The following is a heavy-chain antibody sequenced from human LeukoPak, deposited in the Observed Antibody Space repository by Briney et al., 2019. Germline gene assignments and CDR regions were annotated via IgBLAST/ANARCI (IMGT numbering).Heavy chain of an antibody. D-gene: IGHD3-22*01. CDR3: VRRASYYDGLDY. CDR1: GYSFTSNW. J-gene: IGHJ4*02. CDR2: IYPDDFDT. V-gene: IGHV5-51*01. Sequence: GESLKISCKGSGYSFTSNWIGWGRQMPGKGLEWMGLIYPDDFDTTYSLSFQGQVSISADKSSSTAYLQWSSLQTSDTAMYYCVRRASYYDGLDYWGQGTLVTVS.